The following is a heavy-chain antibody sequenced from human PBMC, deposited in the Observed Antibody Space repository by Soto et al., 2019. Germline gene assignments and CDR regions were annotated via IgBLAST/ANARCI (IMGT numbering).Heavy chain of an antibody. CDR1: GGSFSGYY. J-gene: IGHJ4*02. V-gene: IGHV4-34*01. D-gene: IGHD2-15*01. CDR3: ARGYCSGGSCSSFDY. Sequence: PSETLSLTCAFYGGSFSGYYWSWIRQPPGKGLEWIGEINHSGSTNYNPSLKSRVTISVDTSKNQFSLKLSSVTAADTAVYYCARGYCSGGSCSSFDYWGQGTLVTVSS. CDR2: INHSGST.